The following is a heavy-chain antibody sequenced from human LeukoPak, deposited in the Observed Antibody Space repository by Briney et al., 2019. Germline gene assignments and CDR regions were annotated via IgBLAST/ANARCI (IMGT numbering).Heavy chain of an antibody. Sequence: GGSLRLSCAASGFTFSSYAMHWVRQAPGKGLEWVAVISYDGSNKYYADSVKGRFTISRDNSKNTLYLQMNSLRAEDTAVYYCAKEYDSSGYYYVGLNAFDIWGQGTMVTVSS. V-gene: IGHV3-30*04. CDR2: ISYDGSNK. CDR1: GFTFSSYA. D-gene: IGHD3-22*01. CDR3: AKEYDSSGYYYVGLNAFDI. J-gene: IGHJ3*02.